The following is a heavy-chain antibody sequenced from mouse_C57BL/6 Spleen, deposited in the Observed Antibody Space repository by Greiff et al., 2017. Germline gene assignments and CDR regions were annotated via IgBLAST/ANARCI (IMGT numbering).Heavy chain of an antibody. CDR3: ARTYYDYDGYYFDY. CDR2: INPSSGYT. D-gene: IGHD2-4*01. V-gene: IGHV1-4*01. CDR1: GYTFTRYT. Sequence: QVQLQQSGAELARPGASVKMSCKASGYTFTRYTMHWVKQRPGQGLEWIGYINPSSGYTKYNQKFKDKATLTADKSSSTAYMQLSSLTSEDSAVYYCARTYYDYDGYYFDYWGQGTTLTVSS. J-gene: IGHJ2*01.